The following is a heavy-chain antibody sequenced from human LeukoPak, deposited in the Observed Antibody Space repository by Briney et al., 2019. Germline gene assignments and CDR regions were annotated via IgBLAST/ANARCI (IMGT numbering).Heavy chain of an antibody. CDR3: ARTVSSSWYFGWFDP. Sequence: GESLKISCKGSGYSFTNYWIVWVRQMPVKGLEWMGIIYPGDSDTRYSPSFQGQVTISADKSISTAYLQWSSLKASDTAMYYCARTVSSSWYFGWFDPWGQGTLVTVSS. D-gene: IGHD6-13*01. J-gene: IGHJ5*02. CDR1: GYSFTNYW. V-gene: IGHV5-51*01. CDR2: IYPGDSDT.